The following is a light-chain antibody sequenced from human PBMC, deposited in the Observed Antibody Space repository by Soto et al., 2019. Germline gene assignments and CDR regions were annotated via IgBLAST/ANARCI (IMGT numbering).Light chain of an antibody. CDR1: SSNIGSNS. CDR2: SND. V-gene: IGLV1-44*01. Sequence: QSVLTQPPSASGTPGQRVTISCSGSSSNIGSNSVNWYQQLPGTAPKLLIYSNDRRPSAVPDRFSGSKSGTSASLAISGRQSEDEADYYCAAWDDSLNGYVFGTGTKLTVL. CDR3: AAWDDSLNGYV. J-gene: IGLJ1*01.